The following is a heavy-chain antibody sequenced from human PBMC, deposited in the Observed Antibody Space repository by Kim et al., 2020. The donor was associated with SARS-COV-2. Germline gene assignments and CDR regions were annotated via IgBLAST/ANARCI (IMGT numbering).Heavy chain of an antibody. D-gene: IGHD3-16*01. Sequence: EKGRLTISRDNSINTLYLQMNGLRAEDTAVYYCAKARSTYVFDYWGQGTLVTVSS. CDR3: AKARSTYVFDY. J-gene: IGHJ4*02. V-gene: IGHV3-23*01.